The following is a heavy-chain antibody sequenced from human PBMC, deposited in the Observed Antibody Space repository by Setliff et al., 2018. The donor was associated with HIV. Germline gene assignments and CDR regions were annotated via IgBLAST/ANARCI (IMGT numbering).Heavy chain of an antibody. CDR2: INWNGAIT. CDR1: GFTFDDFG. CDR3: ARDGPTGWDAFDV. J-gene: IGHJ3*01. Sequence: PGGSLRLSCAASGFTFDDFGMTWVRQRPGKGLEWVSGINWNGAITDYADSVKGRFTMSRDNAKNSLFLQMTSLRADDTAVYYCARDGPTGWDAFDVWGQGTMVTVSS. V-gene: IGHV3-20*04. D-gene: IGHD3-9*01.